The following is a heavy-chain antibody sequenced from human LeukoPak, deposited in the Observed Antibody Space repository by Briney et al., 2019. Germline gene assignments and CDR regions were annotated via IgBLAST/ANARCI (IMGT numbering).Heavy chain of an antibody. Sequence: GESLKISCKGSGYSFTSYWIGWVRQMPGKGLEWMGIIYPGDSDTRYSPSFQGQVTISADKSIGTAYLQWSSLKASDTAMHYCARSMATLGVYYFDYWGQGTLVTVSS. V-gene: IGHV5-51*01. CDR3: ARSMATLGVYYFDY. D-gene: IGHD5-24*01. J-gene: IGHJ4*02. CDR2: IYPGDSDT. CDR1: GYSFTSYW.